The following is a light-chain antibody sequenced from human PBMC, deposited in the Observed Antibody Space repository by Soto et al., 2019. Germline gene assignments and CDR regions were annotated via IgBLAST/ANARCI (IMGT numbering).Light chain of an antibody. CDR3: QQSYSTPYT. J-gene: IGKJ2*01. Sequence: DIQMTQSPSPLSASVGDRVTITCRASQSIVNYLNWYQQKPGKAPKLLIYAASSLQSGVPLRFSGSGSGTDFALTISSLQPEDFGTYYCQQSYSTPYTFGQGTKVEIK. CDR1: QSIVNY. V-gene: IGKV1-39*01. CDR2: AAS.